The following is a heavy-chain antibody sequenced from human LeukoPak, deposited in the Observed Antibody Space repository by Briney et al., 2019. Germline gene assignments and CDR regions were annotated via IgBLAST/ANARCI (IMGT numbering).Heavy chain of an antibody. CDR2: INSDGIST. D-gene: IGHD2-2*01. Sequence: GGSLRLSCAASGFTFSGYWMHWVRQAPGKGLVWVSRINSDGISTSYADSVKGRFTISRDNAKNTLYLQMNSLRAEDSAVYHCARDAHCSSYSSCCSVLFDPWGQGTLVTVSS. J-gene: IGHJ5*02. V-gene: IGHV3-74*01. CDR3: ARDAHCSSYSSCCSVLFDP. CDR1: GFTFSGYW.